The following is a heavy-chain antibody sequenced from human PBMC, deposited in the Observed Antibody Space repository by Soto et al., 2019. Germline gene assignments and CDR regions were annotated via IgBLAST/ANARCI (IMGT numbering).Heavy chain of an antibody. CDR3: AKDPGLRFLDHPGNDY. J-gene: IGHJ4*02. Sequence: PGGSLRLSCAASGFTFSSYAMSWVRQAPGKGLEWVSAISGSGGSTYYADSVKGRFTISRDNSKNTLYLQMNSLRAEDTAVYYCAKDPGLRFLDHPGNDYWGQGTLVTVSS. D-gene: IGHD3-3*01. CDR2: ISGSGGST. CDR1: GFTFSSYA. V-gene: IGHV3-23*01.